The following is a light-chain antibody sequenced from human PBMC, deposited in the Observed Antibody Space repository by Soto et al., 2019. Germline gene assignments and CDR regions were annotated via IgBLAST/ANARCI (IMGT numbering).Light chain of an antibody. J-gene: IGKJ2*01. CDR2: DAS. Sequence: EVVMTQSPATLSVSPGERATLSCRASQSVSRNLAWYPQRPGRAPRLLIYDASTRATNIPTRFSGSGPGTEFTLTTSSLQSEDFAVADCQPYNHWPPYAFGQGTKLEIK. CDR1: QSVSRN. V-gene: IGKV3-15*01. CDR3: QPYNHWPPYA.